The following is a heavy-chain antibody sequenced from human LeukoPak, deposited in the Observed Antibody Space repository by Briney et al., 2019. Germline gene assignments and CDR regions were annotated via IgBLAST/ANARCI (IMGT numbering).Heavy chain of an antibody. CDR2: IYPGDSDT. V-gene: IGHV5-51*01. CDR3: ARLGRYLTGYYKDVDY. Sequence: GESLKISCKGSGYSFTSYWIGWVRQMPGKGLEWMGIIYPGDSDTRYSPSFQGQVTISADKSISTAYLQWSSLKASDTAMYYCARLGRYLTGYYKDVDYWGQGTLVTVSS. CDR1: GYSFTSYW. J-gene: IGHJ4*02. D-gene: IGHD3-9*01.